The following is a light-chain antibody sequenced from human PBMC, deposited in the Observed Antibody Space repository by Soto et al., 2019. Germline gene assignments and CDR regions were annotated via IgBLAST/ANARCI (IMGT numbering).Light chain of an antibody. J-gene: IGKJ1*01. CDR1: QGISSY. CDR3: QHYNSYPWT. CDR2: AAS. V-gene: IGKV1-9*01. Sequence: DSQSTQSPSFLSASVGDRVTITCRSSQGISSYLAWYQQKPGKAPKLLIYAASTLQSGVPSRFSGSGSGTEFTLTISSLQPGDFATYYCQHYNSYPWTFGQGTKVDIK.